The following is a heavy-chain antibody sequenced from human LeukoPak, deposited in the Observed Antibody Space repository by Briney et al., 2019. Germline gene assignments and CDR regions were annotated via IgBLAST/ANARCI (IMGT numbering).Heavy chain of an antibody. CDR3: ASGEIGYSYADY. D-gene: IGHD5-18*01. CDR1: GRTFSSYA. CDR2: IIPIFGTA. Sequence: SVKVSCKASGRTFSSYAISWVRQAPGQGLEWMGGIIPIFGTANYAQKFQGRVTITADKSTSTAYMELSSLRSEDTAVYYCASGEIGYSYADYWGQGTLVTVSS. J-gene: IGHJ4*02. V-gene: IGHV1-69*06.